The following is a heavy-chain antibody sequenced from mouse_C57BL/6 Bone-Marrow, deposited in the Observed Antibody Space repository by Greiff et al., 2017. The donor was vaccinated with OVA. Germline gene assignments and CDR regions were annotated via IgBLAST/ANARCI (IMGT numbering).Heavy chain of an antibody. Sequence: VQVVESGPGLVKPSQSLFLTCSITGFPITSGYYWIWIRQSPGKPLEWMGYITHSGETFYNPSLQSPISITRETSKNQFFLQLNSVTTEDTAMYYCAGDRSGYYGSSYDYYAMDYWGQGTSVTVSS. J-gene: IGHJ4*01. CDR2: ITHSGET. V-gene: IGHV12-3*01. CDR3: AGDRSGYYGSSYDYYAMDY. CDR1: GFPITSGYY. D-gene: IGHD1-1*01.